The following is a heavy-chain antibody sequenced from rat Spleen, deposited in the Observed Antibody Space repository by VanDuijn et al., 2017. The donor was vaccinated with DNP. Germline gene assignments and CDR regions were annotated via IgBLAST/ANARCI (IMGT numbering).Heavy chain of an antibody. CDR3: ATGTVPFDY. V-gene: IGHV3-1*01. J-gene: IGHJ2*01. CDR2: ISYSGTT. D-gene: IGHD1-11*01. CDR1: GYPIISNY. Sequence: EVQLQESGPGLVKPSQSLSLTCSVTGYPIISNYWGWIRKFPGNKMEWIGHISYSGTTSYHPSLKSRISITRDTSKNQFFLQLSSVTSEDTATYYCATGTVPFDYWGQGVMVTVSS.